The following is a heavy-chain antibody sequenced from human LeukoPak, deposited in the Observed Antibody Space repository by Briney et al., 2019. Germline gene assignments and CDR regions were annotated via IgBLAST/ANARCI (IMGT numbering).Heavy chain of an antibody. J-gene: IGHJ4*02. D-gene: IGHD4-17*01. V-gene: IGHV4-59*01. CDR1: GGSISSYY. Sequence: MTSETLSLTCTVSGGSISSYYWSWIRQPPGKGLEWIGYIYHSGNTHSGNTHYNPSLKSRVTISVDTSKNQFSLKLSSVTAADTAVYYCARGASGLTYDYGVNWGQGTLVTVSS. CDR2: IYHSGNTHSGNT. CDR3: ARGASGLTYDYGVN.